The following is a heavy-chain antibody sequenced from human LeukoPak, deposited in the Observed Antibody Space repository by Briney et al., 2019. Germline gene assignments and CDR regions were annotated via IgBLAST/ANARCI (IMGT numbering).Heavy chain of an antibody. V-gene: IGHV3-7*01. CDR2: IKQDGSNS. CDR3: ANLWEMGY. Sequence: GESLRLSCAASGSTFSDYWMAWVRQAPGKGLEWVANIKQDGSNSYYLDSVRGRFTISRDNAKNSLFLQMNSLRAEDTAVYYCANLWEMGYWGQGTLVTVSS. CDR1: GSTFSDYW. D-gene: IGHD5-24*01. J-gene: IGHJ4*02.